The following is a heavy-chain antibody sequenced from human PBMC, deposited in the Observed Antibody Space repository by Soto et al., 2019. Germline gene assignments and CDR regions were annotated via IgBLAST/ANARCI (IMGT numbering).Heavy chain of an antibody. CDR1: GFIFSSYA. Sequence: EVQLLESGGGLVQPGGSLRLSCAASGFIFSSYAMSWVRQAPGKGLEWVSGISGSGGSTYYADSVKGRFTISRDNSMNTLYLQMDSLRAEDTAVYYCASALPEYYDFWGGDFDYWGQGSLVTVSS. D-gene: IGHD3-3*01. CDR2: ISGSGGST. J-gene: IGHJ4*02. CDR3: ASALPEYYDFWGGDFDY. V-gene: IGHV3-23*01.